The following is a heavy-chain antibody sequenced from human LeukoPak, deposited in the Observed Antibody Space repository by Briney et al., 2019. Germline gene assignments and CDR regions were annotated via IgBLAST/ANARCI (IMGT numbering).Heavy chain of an antibody. J-gene: IGHJ1*01. CDR1: GFTFSSYS. CDR3: ARVPLDYYDSSGYYSPH. CDR2: ISSSSSTI. D-gene: IGHD3-22*01. V-gene: IGHV3-48*01. Sequence: GGSLRLSCAASGFTFSSYSMNWVRQAPGKGLEWVSYISSSSSTIYYADSVKGRFTISRDNAKNSLYLRMNSLRAEDTAVYYCARVPLDYYDSSGYYSPHWGQGTLVTVSS.